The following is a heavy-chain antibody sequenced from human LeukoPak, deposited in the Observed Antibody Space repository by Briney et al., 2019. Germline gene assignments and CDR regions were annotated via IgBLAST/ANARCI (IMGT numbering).Heavy chain of an antibody. Sequence: AAETLSLTCTVSGGSIKTYYWSWMRQPPGKGREWIGYIYYSGSTDYNPSLKSRVTISVDTSKNQFSLKLSSVTAADTAVYYCARDIADYTEGFGAFDLWAQGTMVTVSS. D-gene: IGHD3-3*01. V-gene: IGHV4-59*01. CDR1: GGSIKTYY. CDR2: IYYSGST. J-gene: IGHJ3*01. CDR3: ARDIADYTEGFGAFDL.